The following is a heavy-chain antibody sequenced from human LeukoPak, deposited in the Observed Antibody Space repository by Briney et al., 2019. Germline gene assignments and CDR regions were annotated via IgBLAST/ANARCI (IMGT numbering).Heavy chain of an antibody. D-gene: IGHD3-22*01. J-gene: IGHJ4*02. CDR1: GGSIRSYY. CDR2: FYYSGST. CDR3: ARGYYDSSGYYLEYFDY. V-gene: IGHV4-59*07. Sequence: SDTLSLICTVSGGSIRSYYGIWLRGPPGKGLECIGYFYYSGSTNYNPSLKSRVTISVDTSKNQFSLKLSSVTAADTAVYYCARGYYDSSGYYLEYFDYWGQGTLVTVSS.